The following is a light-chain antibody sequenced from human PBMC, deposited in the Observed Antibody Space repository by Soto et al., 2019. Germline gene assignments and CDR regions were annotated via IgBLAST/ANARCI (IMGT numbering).Light chain of an antibody. CDR2: DAS. CDR1: ESVSSK. Sequence: EIVMTQSPATLSVSPGERATLSCRASESVSSKLAWYQQKPGQAPRLLIYDASTRATGIPASFSGSGSGTEFTLTISSLQSEDFAVYYCQQYNDWPLTFGGGTKVEIK. CDR3: QQYNDWPLT. J-gene: IGKJ4*01. V-gene: IGKV3-15*01.